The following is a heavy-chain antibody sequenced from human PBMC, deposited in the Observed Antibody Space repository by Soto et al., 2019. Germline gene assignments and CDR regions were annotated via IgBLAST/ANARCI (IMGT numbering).Heavy chain of an antibody. V-gene: IGHV3-30-3*01. Sequence: QVQLVESGGGVVQPGRSLRLSCAAPGFTFSSYAMHWVRQAPGKGLEWVAVISYDGSNKYYADSVKGRFTISRDNSKNTLYLQMNSLRTEDTAVYYCARPTKARYSYGCGYWGQGTLVTVSS. J-gene: IGHJ4*02. CDR2: ISYDGSNK. D-gene: IGHD5-18*01. CDR1: GFTFSSYA. CDR3: ARPTKARYSYGCGY.